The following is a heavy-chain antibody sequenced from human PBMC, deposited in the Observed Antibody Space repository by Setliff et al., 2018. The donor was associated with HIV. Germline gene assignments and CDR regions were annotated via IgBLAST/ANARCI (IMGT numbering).Heavy chain of an antibody. CDR3: ARPSVRMARNWYDFGY. Sequence: ASVKVSCKASGYTFTTYYIHWVRQAPGQGLEWMGILNPSEGTTSFAQKFQGRVTMTRDTSTSTVYMDLSSLTSEDTAVYYCARPSVRMARNWYDFGYWGQGTLVTVSS. D-gene: IGHD1-1*01. V-gene: IGHV1-46*01. CDR2: LNPSEGTT. CDR1: GYTFTTYY. J-gene: IGHJ4*02.